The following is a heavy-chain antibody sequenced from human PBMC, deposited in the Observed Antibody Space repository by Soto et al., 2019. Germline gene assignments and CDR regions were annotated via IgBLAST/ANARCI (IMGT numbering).Heavy chain of an antibody. D-gene: IGHD2-15*01. Sequence: EVQLLESGGGLVQPGGSLRLSCAASGFTFSSYAMGWVRQAPGKGLEWVSAVSAGGTSAYYAASVEGRFTISRDNSKNTLYPQMNSLRVEDTARYYCADRCSGGRCSPFDNWGQGTLVTVAS. CDR1: GFTFSSYA. CDR3: ADRCSGGRCSPFDN. CDR2: VSAGGTSA. J-gene: IGHJ4*02. V-gene: IGHV3-23*01.